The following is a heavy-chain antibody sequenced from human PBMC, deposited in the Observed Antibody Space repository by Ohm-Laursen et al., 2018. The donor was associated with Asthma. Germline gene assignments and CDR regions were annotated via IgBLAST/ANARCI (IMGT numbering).Heavy chain of an antibody. J-gene: IGHJ4*02. CDR3: AKDYGLDIVATIYDY. Sequence: SLRLSCTASGFTFSSYAMSWVRQAPGKGLEWVSAISGSGGSTYYADSVKGRFTISRDNSKNTLYLQMNSLRAEDTAVYYCAKDYGLDIVATIYDYWGQGTLVTVSS. CDR2: ISGSGGST. CDR1: GFTFSSYA. V-gene: IGHV3-23*01. D-gene: IGHD5-12*01.